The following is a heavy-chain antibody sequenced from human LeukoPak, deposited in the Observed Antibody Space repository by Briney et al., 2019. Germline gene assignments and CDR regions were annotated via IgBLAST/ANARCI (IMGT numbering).Heavy chain of an antibody. V-gene: IGHV3-74*01. J-gene: IGHJ6*02. CDR1: GFGLSPYW. CDR2: ISTDGSST. D-gene: IGHD6-19*01. CDR3: ARAVTGTRNAMDV. Sequence: GGSRRLSCAASGFGLSPYWMHWFRQAPGKGLVCFSRISTDGSSTNYADSVKGRFTISRDNAKNTLYLQMNSLRADDTAVYYCARAVTGTRNAMDVWGQGTTVTVSS.